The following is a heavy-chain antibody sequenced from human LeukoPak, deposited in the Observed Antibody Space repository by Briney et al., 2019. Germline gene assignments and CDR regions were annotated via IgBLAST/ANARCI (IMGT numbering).Heavy chain of an antibody. CDR3: ARGGDYDSSGYYPAEHFQY. V-gene: IGHV4-61*02. J-gene: IGHJ1*01. CDR1: GGSISRGSYY. Sequence: SQTLSLTCTVSGGSISRGSYYWSWIRQPAGTGLEWIGRFHSSGSTDYNPSLKSRVTISVDTSKNQFSLKVTSVTAANTAVYYRARGGDYDSSGYYPAEHFQYWGQGTLVTVSS. D-gene: IGHD3-22*01. CDR2: FHSSGST.